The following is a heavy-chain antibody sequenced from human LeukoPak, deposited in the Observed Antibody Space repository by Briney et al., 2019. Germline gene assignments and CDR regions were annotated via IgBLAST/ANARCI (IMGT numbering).Heavy chain of an antibody. CDR3: ARGRRNYYDSSGYQYYFDY. Sequence: SETLSLTCIVSGGSISNYYWSWIRQPPGKGLEWIGYTYYSGSTNYNPSLKSRVTISVDTSKNQFSLKLSSVTAADTAVYYCARGRRNYYDSSGYQYYFDYWGQGPLVPVSS. CDR2: TYYSGST. D-gene: IGHD3-22*01. CDR1: GGSISNYY. V-gene: IGHV4-59*01. J-gene: IGHJ4*02.